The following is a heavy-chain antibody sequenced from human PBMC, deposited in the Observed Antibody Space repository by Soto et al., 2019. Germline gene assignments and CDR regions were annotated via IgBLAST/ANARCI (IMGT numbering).Heavy chain of an antibody. CDR2: IYYSGST. J-gene: IGHJ6*02. D-gene: IGHD1-26*01. CDR3: ARDFELLGGYFYGMDV. CDR1: GGSISSYY. V-gene: IGHV4-59*01. Sequence: SETLSLTCTVSGGSISSYYWSWIRQPPGKGLEWIGYIYYSGSTDYNPSLKSRVTISVDTSKNQFSLKLSSVTAADTAVYYCARDFELLGGYFYGMDVWGQGTTVTVSS.